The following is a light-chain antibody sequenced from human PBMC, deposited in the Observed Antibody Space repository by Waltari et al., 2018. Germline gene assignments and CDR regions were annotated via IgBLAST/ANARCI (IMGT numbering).Light chain of an antibody. CDR2: EVS. CDR3: SSYTSSNTYYV. CDR1: SSDVGGYNY. J-gene: IGLJ1*01. Sequence: QSALTQPASVSGSPGQSITISCTGTSSDVGGYNYVSWYQHHPGNAPKLMIYEVSNRPSGVSTRFSDSKSGNTAALTISGLQAEDEADYHCSSYTSSNTYYVFGTGTKVTVL. V-gene: IGLV2-14*01.